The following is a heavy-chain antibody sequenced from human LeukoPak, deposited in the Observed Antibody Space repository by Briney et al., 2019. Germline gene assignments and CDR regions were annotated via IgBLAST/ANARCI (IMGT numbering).Heavy chain of an antibody. D-gene: IGHD2/OR15-2a*01. Sequence: SETLSLTCSVSGDSISSYHWSWIRQPAGKGLEWIGRIYTSGSTNYNPSLKSRVTISVDKSKNQFSLKLNSVTAADTAVYYCARDYRVIYGPEGFDPWGQGTLVTVSS. CDR2: IYTSGST. CDR1: GDSISSYH. J-gene: IGHJ5*02. CDR3: ARDYRVIYGPEGFDP. V-gene: IGHV4-4*07.